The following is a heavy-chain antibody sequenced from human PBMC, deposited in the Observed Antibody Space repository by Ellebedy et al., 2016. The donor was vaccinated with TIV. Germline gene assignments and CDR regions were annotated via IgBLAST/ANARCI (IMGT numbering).Heavy chain of an antibody. CDR2: IYYSGST. D-gene: IGHD6-13*01. CDR3: ARGDSSSWYSAQYYFDY. CDR1: GGSVSSGSYY. V-gene: IGHV4-61*01. J-gene: IGHJ4*02. Sequence: SETLSLXXTVSGGSVSSGSYYWSWIRQPPGKGLEWIGYIYYSGSTNYNPSLKSRVTISVDTSKNQFSLKLSSVTAADTAVYYCARGDSSSWYSAQYYFDYWGQGTLVTVSS.